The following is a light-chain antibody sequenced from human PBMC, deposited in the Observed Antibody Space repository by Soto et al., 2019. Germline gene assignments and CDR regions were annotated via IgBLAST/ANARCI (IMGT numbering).Light chain of an antibody. CDR3: QQYNNWPPYT. V-gene: IGKV3-15*01. Sequence: EIVMTQSPATLSVSPGERATLSCRASQSVSSNLAGYQQKPGQAPMLLIYGASTRATGIPARFSGSGSGTKLTLTISSLQSEDFAVYYCQQYNNWPPYTCGQGTKLEIK. J-gene: IGKJ2*01. CDR2: GAS. CDR1: QSVSSN.